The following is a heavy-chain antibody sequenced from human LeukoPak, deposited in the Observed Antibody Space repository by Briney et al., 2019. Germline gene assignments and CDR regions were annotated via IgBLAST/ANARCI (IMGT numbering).Heavy chain of an antibody. CDR1: GFPFSSYR. CDR3: ARVRDYYYYYMDV. Sequence: GGSLRLSCAASGFPFSSYRMSWVRQAPGKGLEWVANIKQEGSEKYYVDSVKGRFTISRDNAKTSLYLQMNSLRADDTAVYYCARVRDYYYYYMDVWGKGTTVTVSS. V-gene: IGHV3-7*01. D-gene: IGHD3-3*01. J-gene: IGHJ6*03. CDR2: IKQEGSEK.